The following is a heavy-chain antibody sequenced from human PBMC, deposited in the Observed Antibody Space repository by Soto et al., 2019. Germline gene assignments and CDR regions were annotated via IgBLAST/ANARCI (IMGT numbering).Heavy chain of an antibody. CDR1: GGTFSSYA. D-gene: IGHD3-16*02. J-gene: IGHJ6*02. CDR3: ARAFHPYYDYVWGSYRPYYYGMDV. CDR2: IIPIFGTA. Sequence: QVQLVQSGAEVKKPGSSVKVSCKASGGTFSSYAISWVRQAPGQGLEWMGGIIPIFGTANYAQKFQGRVTITADESTSTAYMELSSLRSEDTAVYYCARAFHPYYDYVWGSYRPYYYGMDVWGQGTTVTVSS. V-gene: IGHV1-69*01.